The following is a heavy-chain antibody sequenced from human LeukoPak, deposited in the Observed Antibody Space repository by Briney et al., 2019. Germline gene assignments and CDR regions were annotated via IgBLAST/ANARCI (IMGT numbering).Heavy chain of an antibody. CDR3: AKANGFHTNDYYYYYMDV. D-gene: IGHD1-1*01. V-gene: IGHV3-23*01. J-gene: IGHJ6*03. CDR1: GFTFSSYA. CDR2: ISGSGGST. Sequence: GGSLRLSCAASGFTFSSYAMSWVRQAPGKGLDWVSAISGSGGSTYYADSVKGRFTISRDNSKNTLYLQMNSLRAEDTAVYYCAKANGFHTNDYYYYYMDVWGKGTTVTVSS.